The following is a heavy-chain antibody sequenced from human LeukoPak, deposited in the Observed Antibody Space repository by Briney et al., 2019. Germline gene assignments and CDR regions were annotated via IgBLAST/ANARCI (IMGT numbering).Heavy chain of an antibody. Sequence: ASVKVSCKASGGTFISYAISWVRQAPGQGLEWMGRIIPIFGIANYAQKFQSRVTITADKSTSTAYMELSSLRSEDTAVYYCARGTTTYYDILTGYYADWFDPWGQGTLVTVSS. CDR1: GGTFISYA. V-gene: IGHV1-69*04. CDR3: ARGTTTYYDILTGYYADWFDP. CDR2: IIPIFGIA. J-gene: IGHJ5*02. D-gene: IGHD3-9*01.